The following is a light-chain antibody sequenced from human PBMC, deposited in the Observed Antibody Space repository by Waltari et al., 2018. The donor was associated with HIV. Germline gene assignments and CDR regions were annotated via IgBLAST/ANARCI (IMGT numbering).Light chain of an antibody. J-gene: IGLJ3*02. V-gene: IGLV3-21*02. CDR1: NIENQA. Sequence: SYVLTQPPSVSVAPGQTASVTCGGSNIENQAVHWYQQRPGQAPVLVVYDDSDRPSGIPERFSGSSSRNTATLTISRVEAGDEADYYCQVWDDSSNHWVFGGGTKLTVL. CDR3: QVWDDSSNHWV. CDR2: DDS.